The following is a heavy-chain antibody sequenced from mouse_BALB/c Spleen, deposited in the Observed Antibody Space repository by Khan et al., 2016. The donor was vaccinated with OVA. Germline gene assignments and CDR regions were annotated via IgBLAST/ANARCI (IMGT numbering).Heavy chain of an antibody. Sequence: VQLVESGAELARPGASVKMSCKASGYTFTSNTVHWVKQRPGQGLEWIGYINPRSSYTNYNQKFKDKATLTADKSSSTAYMQLSSLTSEDSAVYYCARRTTEYTMDYWGQGTSVTVSS. CDR1: GYTFTSNT. V-gene: IGHV1-4*01. D-gene: IGHD2-14*01. J-gene: IGHJ4*01. CDR3: ARRTTEYTMDY. CDR2: INPRSSYT.